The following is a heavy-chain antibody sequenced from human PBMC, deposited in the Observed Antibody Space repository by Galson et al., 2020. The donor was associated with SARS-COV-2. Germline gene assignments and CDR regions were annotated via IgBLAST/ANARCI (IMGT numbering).Heavy chain of an antibody. Sequence: NSGGSLRLSCAASGFTFSDYYMSWIRQAPGKGLEWVSYISSSGSTIYYADSVKGRFTISRDNAKNSLYLQMNSLRAEDTAVYYCARDPDCSSTSCYTPSGMDVWGQGTTVTVSS. CDR1: GFTFSDYY. V-gene: IGHV3-11*04. CDR2: ISSSGSTI. D-gene: IGHD2-2*02. J-gene: IGHJ6*02. CDR3: ARDPDCSSTSCYTPSGMDV.